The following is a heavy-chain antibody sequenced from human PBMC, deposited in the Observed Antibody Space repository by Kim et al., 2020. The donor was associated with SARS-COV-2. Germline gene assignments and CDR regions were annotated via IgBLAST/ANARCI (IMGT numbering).Heavy chain of an antibody. CDR1: GFTLSNYY. CDR2: VSSDGRT. Sequence: GGSLRLSCGASGFTLSNYYMHWVRQVPGKGLVWVSYVSSDGRTTYADSVKGRFTISRDNAKNTLYLQMNSLRAEDTAVYYCASLIGAAGSKFDYWGQGTLVTVSS. V-gene: IGHV3-74*01. J-gene: IGHJ4*02. CDR3: ASLIGAAGSKFDY. D-gene: IGHD6-13*01.